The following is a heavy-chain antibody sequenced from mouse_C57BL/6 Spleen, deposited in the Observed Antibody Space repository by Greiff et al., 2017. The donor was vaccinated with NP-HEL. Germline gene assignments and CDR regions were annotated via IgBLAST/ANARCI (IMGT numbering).Heavy chain of an antibody. CDR1: GFTFSSYG. J-gene: IGHJ2*01. V-gene: IGHV5-6*01. D-gene: IGHD1-1*01. CDR2: ISSGGSYT. Sequence: EVKLVESGGDLVKPGGSLKLSCAASGFTFSSYGMSWVRQTPDKRLEWVATISSGGSYTCYPDSVKGRFTISRDNAKNTLYLQMSSLKSEDTAMYYCARGTTVVATGDYWGQGTTLTVSS. CDR3: ARGTTVVATGDY.